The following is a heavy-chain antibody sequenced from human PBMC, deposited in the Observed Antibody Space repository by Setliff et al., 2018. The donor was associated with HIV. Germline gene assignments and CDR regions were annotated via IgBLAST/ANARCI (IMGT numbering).Heavy chain of an antibody. CDR2: IYTSGTT. CDR1: GVSITGHF. V-gene: IGHV4-4*09. Sequence: SETLSLTCTVSGVSITGHFRGWIRQPPGKGLEWIGYIYTSGTTEYNPSLDSRVTISVDTSRDQCSLNFRSVTAADTALYFCARLIHTGLLYFDYWGLGMLVTVSS. D-gene: IGHD2-8*02. CDR3: ARLIHTGLLYFDY. J-gene: IGHJ4*02.